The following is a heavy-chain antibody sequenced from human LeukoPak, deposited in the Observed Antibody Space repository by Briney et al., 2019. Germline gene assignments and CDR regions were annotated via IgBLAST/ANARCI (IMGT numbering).Heavy chain of an antibody. CDR1: GGTFSSYA. CDR3: ARDEYSSSPRFDP. V-gene: IGHV1-69*13. D-gene: IGHD6-6*01. CDR2: IIPIFGTA. J-gene: IGHJ5*02. Sequence: SVKVSCKASGGTFSSYAISWVRQAPGQGLEWMGGIIPIFGTANYAQKFQGRVTITADESTSTAYMELSSLRSEDTAVYYCARDEYSSSPRFDPWGQGTLVTVSS.